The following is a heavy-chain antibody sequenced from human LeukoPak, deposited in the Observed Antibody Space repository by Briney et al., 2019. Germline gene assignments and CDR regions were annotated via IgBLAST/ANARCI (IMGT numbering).Heavy chain of an antibody. CDR3: ARQGYSSGYIDY. V-gene: IGHV4-59*08. Sequence: SETLSLTCTVSGSSISSYYWSWIRQPPGKGLEWIGYIYSSGTTNYNPSLKSRVTISVDTSKNQFSLKLSSVTAADTAVYHCARQGYSSGYIDYWGQGTLVTVSS. CDR2: IYSSGTT. J-gene: IGHJ4*02. D-gene: IGHD6-19*01. CDR1: GSSISSYY.